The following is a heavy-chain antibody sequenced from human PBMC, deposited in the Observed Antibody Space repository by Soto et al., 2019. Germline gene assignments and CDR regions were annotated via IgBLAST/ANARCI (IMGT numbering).Heavy chain of an antibody. D-gene: IGHD7-27*01. CDR3: ARVYDLGIGTGFDP. V-gene: IGHV4-30-4*01. J-gene: IGHJ5*02. CDR2: INYSGST. CDR1: GGSISSGDYY. Sequence: QVQLQESGPGLVKPSQTLSLTCTVSGGSISSGDYYWSWIRQPPGKGLEWIGYINYSGSTYYNPSLKSRVTRSVDTSENQVSLKLSSVTAADTAVYYCARVYDLGIGTGFDPWGQGTLVTVSS.